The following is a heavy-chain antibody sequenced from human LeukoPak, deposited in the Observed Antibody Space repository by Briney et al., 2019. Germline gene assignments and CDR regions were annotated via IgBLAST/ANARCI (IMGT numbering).Heavy chain of an antibody. D-gene: IGHD3-16*01. CDR2: IYYRGST. V-gene: IGHV4-59*08. Sequence: SETLSLTCTVSGGFISSYYWSWIRQPPGKGLEWIGYIYYRGSTNYNPSLKSRVTISVDTSKNQFSLKLSSVTAADTAVYYCARRAWGQLEAFDIWGQGTMVTVSS. CDR1: GGFISSYY. CDR3: ARRAWGQLEAFDI. J-gene: IGHJ3*02.